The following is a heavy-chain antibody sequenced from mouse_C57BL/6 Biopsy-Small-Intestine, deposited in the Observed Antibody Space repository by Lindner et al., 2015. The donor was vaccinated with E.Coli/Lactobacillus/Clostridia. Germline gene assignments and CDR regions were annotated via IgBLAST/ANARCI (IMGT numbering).Heavy chain of an antibody. D-gene: IGHD2-3*01. CDR1: GYTFTSYG. J-gene: IGHJ2*01. Sequence: VQLQESGDELARPGRSVKLSCKASGYTFTSYGISWVKQRTGQGLEWIGEIYPRSGNTYYNEKFKDKATLAADKSSSTAYMELRSLTSEDSAVYFCARDDGYYFDYWGQGTTLTVSS. CDR2: IYPRSGNT. CDR3: ARDDGYYFDY. V-gene: IGHV1-81*01.